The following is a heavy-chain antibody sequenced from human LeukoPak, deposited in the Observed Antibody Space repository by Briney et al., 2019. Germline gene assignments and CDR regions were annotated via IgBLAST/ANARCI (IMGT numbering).Heavy chain of an antibody. V-gene: IGHV4-39*01. CDR2: IYYSGST. J-gene: IGHJ2*01. CDR1: GGSITTSSYY. CDR3: ARAFRARYFDL. D-gene: IGHD2/OR15-2a*01. Sequence: TSETLSLTCTVSGGSITTSSYYWGWIRQPPGKGLEWVGIIYYSGSTYYNPSLKGRVTISVDTSKNQFSLKLSSVTAADTAVYYCARAFRARYFDLWGRGTLVTVSS.